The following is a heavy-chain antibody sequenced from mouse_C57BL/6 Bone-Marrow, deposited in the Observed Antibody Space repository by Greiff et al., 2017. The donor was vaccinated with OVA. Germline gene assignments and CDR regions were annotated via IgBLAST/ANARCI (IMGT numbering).Heavy chain of an antibody. CDR1: GYAFRSYW. V-gene: IGHV1-80*01. D-gene: IGHD1-1*02. CDR2: IYPGDGDT. Sequence: QVQLQQSGAELVQPGASVKISCKASGYAFRSYWMNWVKQRPGQGLEWIGQIYPGDGDTNYNGKVKGKATLTADKSSSTAYMQLSSLTSEDSAVYSCASEGGNPAWLAYWGQGTLVTVSA. CDR3: ASEGGNPAWLAY. J-gene: IGHJ3*01.